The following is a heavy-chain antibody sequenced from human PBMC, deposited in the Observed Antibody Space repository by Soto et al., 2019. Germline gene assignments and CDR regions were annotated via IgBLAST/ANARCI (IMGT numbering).Heavy chain of an antibody. Sequence: PGGSLRLSCAASGFTFSSYGMHWVRQAPGKGLEWVAVISYDGSNKYYADSVKGRFTISRDNSKNTLYLQMNSLRAEDTAVYYCAKDLAARYYYYYGVDVWGQGTTVTVSS. V-gene: IGHV3-30*18. CDR3: AKDLAARYYYYYGVDV. CDR1: GFTFSSYG. J-gene: IGHJ6*02. CDR2: ISYDGSNK. D-gene: IGHD6-6*01.